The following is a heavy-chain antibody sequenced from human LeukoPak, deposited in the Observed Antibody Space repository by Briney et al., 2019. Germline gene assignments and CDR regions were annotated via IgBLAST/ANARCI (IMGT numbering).Heavy chain of an antibody. Sequence: ASVKVSCKASGYTFTSYAMHWVRQAPGQRLEWMGWINAGNGNTKYSQKFQGRVTITRDTSASTAYMELSSLRSEDTAVHYCARVVSWYHYFDYWGQGTLVTVSS. CDR2: INAGNGNT. J-gene: IGHJ4*02. CDR3: ARVVSWYHYFDY. CDR1: GYTFTSYA. V-gene: IGHV1-3*01. D-gene: IGHD6-13*01.